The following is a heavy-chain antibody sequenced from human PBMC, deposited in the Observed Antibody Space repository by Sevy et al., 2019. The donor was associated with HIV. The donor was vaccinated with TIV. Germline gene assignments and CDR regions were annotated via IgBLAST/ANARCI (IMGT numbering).Heavy chain of an antibody. J-gene: IGHJ4*02. V-gene: IGHV3-30*18. Sequence: GWSLRLSCAASRFTFSTYDIHWVRQAPGKGLEWVAVISHDGSYQYYTDSVKGRFTISRDDSKNKAYLQMNSLRADDSGVYYCAKGQGYDYIWGNERSEYYFDYWGQGTLVTVSS. D-gene: IGHD3-16*01. CDR1: RFTFSTYD. CDR3: AKGQGYDYIWGNERSEYYFDY. CDR2: ISHDGSYQ.